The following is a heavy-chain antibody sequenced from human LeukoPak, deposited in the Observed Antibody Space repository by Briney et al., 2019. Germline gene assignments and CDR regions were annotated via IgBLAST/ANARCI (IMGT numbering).Heavy chain of an antibody. D-gene: IGHD5-24*01. J-gene: IGHJ4*02. Sequence: GGSLRLSCVASGFPFSSYWMTWVRQAPGKGVEWVANIKQDGSKKSYVDSVKGRFTISRDNAKNSLYLQMNSLRAEDTAIYYCTRVGYIDEGIDYWGQGTLVTVSS. CDR3: TRVGYIDEGIDY. CDR2: IKQDGSKK. V-gene: IGHV3-7*04. CDR1: GFPFSSYW.